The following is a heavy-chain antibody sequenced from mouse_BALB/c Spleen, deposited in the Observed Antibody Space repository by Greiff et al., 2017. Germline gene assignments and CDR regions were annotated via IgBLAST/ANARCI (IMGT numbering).Heavy chain of an antibody. Sequence: VQLQQSGPSLVKPSQTLSLTCSVTGDSITSGYWNWIRKFPGNKLEYMGYISYSGSTYYNPSLKSRISITRDTSKNQYYLQLNSVTTEDTATYYCARGGLRRGAWFAYWGQGTLVTVSA. CDR1: GDSITSGY. J-gene: IGHJ3*01. CDR3: ARGGLRRGAWFAY. D-gene: IGHD2-4*01. CDR2: ISYSGST. V-gene: IGHV3-8*02.